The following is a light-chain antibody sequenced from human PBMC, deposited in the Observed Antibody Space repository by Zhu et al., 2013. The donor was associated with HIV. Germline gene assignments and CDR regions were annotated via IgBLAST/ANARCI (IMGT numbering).Light chain of an antibody. CDR1: QSITNW. CDR3: QQYYSTPFT. V-gene: IGKV1-27*01. CDR2: AAS. Sequence: DIEMTQSPSALSAFVGDSVTISCRAGQSITNWLAWYQQKPGKAPKLLIYAASTLQSGVPSRFSGSGSGTNFTLTISSLQAEDVAVYYCQQYYSTPFTFGPGTKVDIK. J-gene: IGKJ3*01.